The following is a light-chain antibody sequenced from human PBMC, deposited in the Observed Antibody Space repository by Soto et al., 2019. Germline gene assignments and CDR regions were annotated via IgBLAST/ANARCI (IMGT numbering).Light chain of an antibody. CDR1: SSNIGNNA. CDR2: YDD. V-gene: IGLV1-36*01. J-gene: IGLJ2*01. CDR3: AARDDSLNGLV. Sequence: QSVLTQPPSVSEAPRQRVTISCSGSSSNIGNNAVNWYQQLPGKAPKLLIYYDDLLPSGVSDRFSGSKSGTSASLAISGLQSEDEADYYCAARDDSLNGLVFGGGTKVTVL.